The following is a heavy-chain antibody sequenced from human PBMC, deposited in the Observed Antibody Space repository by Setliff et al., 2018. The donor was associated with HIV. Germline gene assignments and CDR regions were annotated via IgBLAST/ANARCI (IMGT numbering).Heavy chain of an antibody. V-gene: IGHV3-11*04. J-gene: IGHJ4*02. CDR1: GFTFSDYC. D-gene: IGHD4-17*01. CDR2: ITNTGSST. Sequence: NPGGSLRLSCAASGFTFSDYCLNWFRLAPGKGLEWISHITNTGSSTNYADSVKGRFTISRDNAKYSLYLQMNTLRVEDTAVYYCMYGGRTATTHWGQGTLVTVSS. CDR3: MYGGRTATTH.